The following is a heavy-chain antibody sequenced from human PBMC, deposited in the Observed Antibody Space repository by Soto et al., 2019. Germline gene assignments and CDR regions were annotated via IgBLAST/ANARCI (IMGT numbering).Heavy chain of an antibody. J-gene: IGHJ4*02. CDR3: AREAYYDSSGYYFDY. CDR1: GGSISSGGYY. Sequence: KPSETLSLTCTVSGGSISSGGYYWSWIRQHPGKGLEWIGYIYYSGSTYYNPSLKSRVTISVDTSKNQFSLKLSSVTAADTAVYYCAREAYYDSSGYYFDYWGQGTLVTVSS. CDR2: IYYSGST. D-gene: IGHD3-22*01. V-gene: IGHV4-31*03.